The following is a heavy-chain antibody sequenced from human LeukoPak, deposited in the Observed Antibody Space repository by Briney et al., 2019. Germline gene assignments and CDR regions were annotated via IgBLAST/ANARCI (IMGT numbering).Heavy chain of an antibody. V-gene: IGHV3-30*02. CDR2: IRYDGSNK. Sequence: GGSLRLSCAASGFTFSSYGMHWVRQAPGKGLEWVAFIRYDGSNKYYADSVKGGFTISRDNSKNTLYLQMNSLRAEDTAVYYCAKDQTSLGGYSYGHDYWGQGTLVTVSS. CDR3: AKDQTSLGGYSYGHDY. D-gene: IGHD5-18*01. CDR1: GFTFSSYG. J-gene: IGHJ4*02.